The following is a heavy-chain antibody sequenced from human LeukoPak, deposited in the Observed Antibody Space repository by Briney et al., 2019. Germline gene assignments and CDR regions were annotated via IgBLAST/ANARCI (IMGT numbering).Heavy chain of an antibody. CDR3: ARRIAAAGSAFDI. CDR2: IYYSGST. J-gene: IGHJ3*02. V-gene: IGHV4-39*01. D-gene: IGHD6-13*01. CDR1: GGSISTSSYY. Sequence: SETLSLTCTASGGSISTSSYYWGWIRQPPGKGLELIGSIYYSGSTHYNPSLKSRITISVDTSKNQFSLKLSSVTAADTAVYYCARRIAAAGSAFDIWGQGTKVTVSS.